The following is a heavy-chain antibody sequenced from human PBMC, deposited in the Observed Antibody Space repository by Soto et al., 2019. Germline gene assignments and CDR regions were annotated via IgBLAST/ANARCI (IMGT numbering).Heavy chain of an antibody. J-gene: IGHJ4*02. CDR1: GGAISSGDYY. Sequence: SDTLSLTCTVSGGAISSGDYYWSWIRQPPGKGLEWIGYIYYSGSTYYNPSLKSRVTISVDTSKNQFSLKLSSVTAADTAVYYCASHSSGWYANDYWGQGTLVTVSS. CDR3: ASHSSGWYANDY. D-gene: IGHD6-19*01. CDR2: IYYSGST. V-gene: IGHV4-30-4*02.